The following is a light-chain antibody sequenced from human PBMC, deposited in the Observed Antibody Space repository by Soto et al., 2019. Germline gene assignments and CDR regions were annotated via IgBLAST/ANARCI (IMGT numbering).Light chain of an antibody. CDR2: EVT. V-gene: IGLV2-14*01. CDR3: SSYTSSSTYV. CDR1: GSDVGGYDY. Sequence: QSVLTQPASVSGSPGPSITISCTGTGSDVGGYDYVSWYQHHPGKAPKVMIYEVTNRPSGVSNRFSGSKSGNTASLTISGLLAEDEADYYCSSYTSSSTYVFGTGTKVT. J-gene: IGLJ1*01.